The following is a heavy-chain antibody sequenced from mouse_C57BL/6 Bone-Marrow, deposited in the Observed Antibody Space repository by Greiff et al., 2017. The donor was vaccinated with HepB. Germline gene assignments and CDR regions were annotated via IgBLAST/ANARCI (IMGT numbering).Heavy chain of an antibody. D-gene: IGHD2-2*01. J-gene: IGHJ2*01. V-gene: IGHV1-50*01. CDR2: IDPSDSYT. CDR3: ASSRLRPAYYFDY. CDR1: GYTFTSYW. Sequence: VQLQQPGAELVKPGASVKLSCKASGYTFTSYWMQWVKQRPGQGLEWIGEIDPSDSYTNYNQKFKGKATLTVDTSSSTAYMQLSSLTSEDSAVYYCASSRLRPAYYFDYWGQGTTLTVSS.